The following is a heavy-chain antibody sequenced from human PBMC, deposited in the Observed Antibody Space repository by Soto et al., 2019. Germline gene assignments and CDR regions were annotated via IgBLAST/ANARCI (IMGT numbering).Heavy chain of an antibody. D-gene: IGHD2-21*02. Sequence: ASVKVSCKASGYTFTSYAMHWVRQAPGQRLEWMGWINAGNGNTKYSQKFEGRVTITRDTSASTAYMELSSLRSEDTAVYYCARSIVVVTAADYWGQGTLVTVSS. CDR2: INAGNGNT. J-gene: IGHJ4*02. CDR1: GYTFTSYA. V-gene: IGHV1-3*01. CDR3: ARSIVVVTAADY.